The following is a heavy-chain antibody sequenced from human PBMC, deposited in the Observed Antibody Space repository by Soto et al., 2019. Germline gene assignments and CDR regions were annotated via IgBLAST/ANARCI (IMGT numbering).Heavy chain of an antibody. Sequence: QVQLQESGPRVVQPSGTLSLTCTVSSGSMNDYYLTWIRQPAGKGLECIGRIFSSGSTNYNPSLRRRVTMSVDTSGTRFSLRLPSVTAADTAVYYCARLKGDGFDIWGRGTQVTVSS. CDR1: SGSMNDYY. CDR2: IFSSGST. D-gene: IGHD3-16*01. V-gene: IGHV4-4*07. J-gene: IGHJ4*03. CDR3: ARLKGDGFDI.